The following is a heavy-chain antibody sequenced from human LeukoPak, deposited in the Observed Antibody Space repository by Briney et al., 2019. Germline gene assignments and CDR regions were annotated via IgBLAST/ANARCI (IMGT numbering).Heavy chain of an antibody. D-gene: IGHD6-13*01. CDR2: ISYDGSNK. CDR3: AKSGTRSSWSPRVKTYLDY. CDR1: GFTFSSYA. J-gene: IGHJ4*02. Sequence: GGSLRLSCAASGFTFSSYAMHWVRQAPGKGLEWVAVISYDGSNKYYADSVKGRFTISRDNSKNTLYLQMNSLRAEDTAVYYCAKSGTRSSWSPRVKTYLDYWGQGTLVTVSS. V-gene: IGHV3-30*04.